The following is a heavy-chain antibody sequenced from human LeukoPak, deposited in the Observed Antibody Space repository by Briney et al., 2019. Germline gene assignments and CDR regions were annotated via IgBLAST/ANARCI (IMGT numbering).Heavy chain of an antibody. CDR2: IYYSGST. CDR1: GGSISSYD. J-gene: IGHJ4*02. Sequence: SETLSLTCTVSGGSISSYDWSWIRQPPGKGLEWFGYIYYSGSTNYNPSLKSRVTISVGTSKNQFSLKLSSVTAADTAVYYCARGEFGSGSYYPFDYWGQGTLVTVSS. D-gene: IGHD3-10*01. CDR3: ARGEFGSGSYYPFDY. V-gene: IGHV4-59*01.